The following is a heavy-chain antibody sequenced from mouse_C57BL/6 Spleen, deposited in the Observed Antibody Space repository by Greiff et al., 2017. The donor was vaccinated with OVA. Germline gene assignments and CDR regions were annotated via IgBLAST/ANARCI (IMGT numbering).Heavy chain of an antibody. D-gene: IGHD1-1*01. CDR2: IHPNSGST. CDR3: ARGGAYYYGSSYSYWYFDV. J-gene: IGHJ1*03. CDR1: GYTFTSYW. V-gene: IGHV1-64*01. Sequence: QVQLQQPGAELVKPGASVKLSCKASGYTFTSYWMHWVKQRPGQGLEWIGMIHPNSGSTNYNEKFKSKATLTVDKSSSTAYMQLSSLTSEDSAVYYCARGGAYYYGSSYSYWYFDVWGTGTTVTVSS.